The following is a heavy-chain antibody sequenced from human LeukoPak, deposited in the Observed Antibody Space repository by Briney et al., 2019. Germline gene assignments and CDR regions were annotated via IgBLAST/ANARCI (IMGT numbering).Heavy chain of an antibody. CDR2: MNPNSGNT. D-gene: IGHD3-22*01. CDR3: ARGPNYYDSSGHSGWFDP. J-gene: IGHJ5*02. Sequence: GASVKVSCKASGYTFTSYDINWVRQATGQGLEWMGWMNPNSGNTGYAQKFQGRVTMTRNTSISTAYMELSSLRSEDTAVYYCARGPNYYDSSGHSGWFDPWGQGTLVTVSS. V-gene: IGHV1-8*01. CDR1: GYTFTSYD.